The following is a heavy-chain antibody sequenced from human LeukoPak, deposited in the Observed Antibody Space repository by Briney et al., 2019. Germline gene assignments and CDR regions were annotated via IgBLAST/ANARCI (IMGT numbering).Heavy chain of an antibody. CDR3: ARVKYYYDSSGSHDAFDI. V-gene: IGHV4-59*01. D-gene: IGHD3-22*01. CDR2: IYYSGST. J-gene: IGHJ3*02. CDR1: GGSISSYY. Sequence: SETLSLTCTVSGGSISSYYWSWIRQPPGKGLEWIRYIYYSGSTNYNPSLKSRVTISVDTSKNQFSLKLSSVTVADTAVYYCARVKYYYDSSGSHDAFDIWGQGTMVTVSS.